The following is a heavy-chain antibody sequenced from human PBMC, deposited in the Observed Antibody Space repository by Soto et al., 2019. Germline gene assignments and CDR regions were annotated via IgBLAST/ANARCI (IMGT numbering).Heavy chain of an antibody. J-gene: IGHJ4*02. V-gene: IGHV1-46*03. CDR3: SRDLTGGPTYYDFWSGYSPVDY. D-gene: IGHD3-3*01. Sequence: ASVKVSCKASGYNFTSYYMHWVRQAPGQGLEWMGIIDPSGGSTSYAQKFQGRVSMTRDTSTSTVYMDLSSLRSEDTAVYYCSRDLTGGPTYYDFWSGYSPVDYWGLGTLVTVSS. CDR1: GYNFTSYY. CDR2: IDPSGGST.